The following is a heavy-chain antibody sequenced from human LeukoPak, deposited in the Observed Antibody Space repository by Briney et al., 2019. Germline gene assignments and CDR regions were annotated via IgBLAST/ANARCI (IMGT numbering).Heavy chain of an antibody. CDR2: ISYDGSNK. J-gene: IGHJ4*02. V-gene: IGHV3-30-3*01. Sequence: PGGSLRLSCAASGFTFSSYAMHWVRQAPGKGLEWVAVISYDGSNKYYADSVKGRFTISRDNSKNTLYLQMNSLRTEDTALYFCAKAAVYSSSWTPFDDWGQGTLVTVSS. CDR1: GFTFSSYA. D-gene: IGHD6-13*01. CDR3: AKAAVYSSSWTPFDD.